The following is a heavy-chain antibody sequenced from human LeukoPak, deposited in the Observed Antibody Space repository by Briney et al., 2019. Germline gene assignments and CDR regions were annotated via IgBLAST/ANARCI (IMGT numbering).Heavy chain of an antibody. CDR3: AAPRGYYGSGSNYYYYYMDV. CDR1: GFTFTSSA. V-gene: IGHV1-58*01. D-gene: IGHD3-10*01. J-gene: IGHJ6*03. CDR2: IVVGSGNT. Sequence: SVKVSCKASGFTFTSSAVQWVRQARGQRLEWIGWIVVGSGNTNYAQKFQERVTITRDMSTSTAYMELSSLRSEDTAVYYCAAPRGYYGSGSNYYYYYMDVWGKGTTVTVSS.